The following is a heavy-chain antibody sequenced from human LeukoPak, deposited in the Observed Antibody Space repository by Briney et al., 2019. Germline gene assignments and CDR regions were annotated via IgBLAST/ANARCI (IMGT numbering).Heavy chain of an antibody. J-gene: IGHJ4*02. CDR3: ARVQGLRGYSYGYNPPDY. CDR1: GGSISSGSYY. CDR2: IYTSGST. V-gene: IGHV4-61*02. Sequence: SETLSLTCTVSGGSISSGSYYWSWIRQPAGKGLEWIGRIYTSGSTNYNPSLKSRVTISVDTSKNQFSLKLSSVTAADTAVYYCARVQGLRGYSYGYNPPDYWGQGTLVTVSS. D-gene: IGHD5-18*01.